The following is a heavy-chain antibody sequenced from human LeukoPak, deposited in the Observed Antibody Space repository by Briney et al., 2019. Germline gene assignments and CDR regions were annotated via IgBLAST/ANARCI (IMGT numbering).Heavy chain of an antibody. CDR1: GDSISSGGYS. Sequence: SETLSLTCAVSGDSISSGGYSWSWIRQTPGKGLEWIAYIHDSGSTYNNPSLKSRLSISVDTSKNQFSLKLSSVTAADTAVYYCASVRKGYCSSTSCYAKGYYYYYMDVWGKGTTVTISS. J-gene: IGHJ6*03. CDR2: IHDSGST. V-gene: IGHV4-30-4*07. CDR3: ASVRKGYCSSTSCYAKGYYYYYMDV. D-gene: IGHD2-2*01.